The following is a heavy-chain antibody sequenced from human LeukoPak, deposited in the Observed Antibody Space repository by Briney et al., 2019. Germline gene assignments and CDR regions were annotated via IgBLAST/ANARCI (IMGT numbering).Heavy chain of an antibody. CDR1: GYTFTGYY. V-gene: IGHV1-2*02. CDR2: INPNSGGT. CDR3: ARDTSSSWYRGFDP. J-gene: IGHJ5*02. D-gene: IGHD6-13*01. Sequence: SSVKVSCKASGYTFTGYYMHWVRQAPGQGLEWMGWINPNSGGTNYAQKFQGRVTMTRDTSISTAYMELSRLRSDDTAVYYCARDTSSSWYRGFDPWGQGTLVTVSS.